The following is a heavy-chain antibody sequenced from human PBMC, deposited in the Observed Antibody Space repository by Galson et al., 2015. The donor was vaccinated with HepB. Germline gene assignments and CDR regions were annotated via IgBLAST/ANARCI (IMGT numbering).Heavy chain of an antibody. CDR2: INSDGTYI. CDR3: ARTRGAAAGIFDY. D-gene: IGHD6-13*01. J-gene: IGHJ4*02. CDR1: GFTFSSYW. Sequence: SLRLSCAASGFTFSSYWMHWVRQAPGKGLVWVSRINSDGTYITYADSVKGRFTISRDNAKNTLYLQMNSPRAEDTALYYCARTRGAAAGIFDYWGQGTLVTASS. V-gene: IGHV3-74*01.